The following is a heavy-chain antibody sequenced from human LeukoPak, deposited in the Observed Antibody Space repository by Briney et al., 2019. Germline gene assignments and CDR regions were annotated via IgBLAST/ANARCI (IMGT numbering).Heavy chain of an antibody. CDR2: IYPGDSDT. CDR3: ARQESEMATPANRYFDH. V-gene: IGHV5-51*01. Sequence: GESLKISCKGSGYNFANDWIGWVRQMPGKGLEWMGIIYPGDSDTIYSPSFQGQVTISADKSFSTAYLQWSSLKASDSAMYYCARQESEMATPANRYFDHWGQGTLVTVSS. CDR1: GYNFANDW. J-gene: IGHJ4*02. D-gene: IGHD5-24*01.